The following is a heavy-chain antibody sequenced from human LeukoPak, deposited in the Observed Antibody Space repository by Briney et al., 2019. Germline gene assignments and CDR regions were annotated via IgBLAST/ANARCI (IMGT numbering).Heavy chain of an antibody. V-gene: IGHV1-2*04. CDR1: GYTGTGYY. D-gene: IGHD6-19*01. Sequence: ASVKVSCKASGYTGTGYYMHWVRQAPGQGLGWMGWGNPNSGGTNYAQKFQGWVTMTRDTSISTAYMELSRLRSADTAVYYCATHRTVAGTGALGYWGQGTLVTVSS. J-gene: IGHJ4*02. CDR3: ATHRTVAGTGALGY. CDR2: GNPNSGGT.